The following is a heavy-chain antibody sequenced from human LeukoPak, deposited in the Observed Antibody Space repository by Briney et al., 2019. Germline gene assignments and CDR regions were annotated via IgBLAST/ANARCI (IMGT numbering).Heavy chain of an antibody. CDR1: GFTFSSYA. CDR3: AKDHLDYYGSGSPNWFDP. V-gene: IGHV3-23*01. Sequence: GGSLRLSCAASGFTFSSYAMSWVRQAPGKGLEWVSAISGSGGSTYYADSVKGRFTISRDNSKNTLYLQMNSLRAGDTAVYYCAKDHLDYYGSGSPNWFDPWGQGTLVTVSS. J-gene: IGHJ5*02. D-gene: IGHD3-10*01. CDR2: ISGSGGST.